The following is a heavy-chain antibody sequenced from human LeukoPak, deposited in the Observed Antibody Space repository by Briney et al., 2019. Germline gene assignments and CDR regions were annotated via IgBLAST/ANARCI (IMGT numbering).Heavy chain of an antibody. CDR3: ARDRGGTYYYDSSGYYGFDY. Sequence: GASVKVSCKASGYTFTGYYMHWVRQAPGQGLEWMGWINPDSGGTNYAQKFQGRVTMTRDTSISTAYMELSRLRSDDTAVYYCARDRGGTYYYDSSGYYGFDYWGQGTLVTVSS. CDR2: INPDSGGT. CDR1: GYTFTGYY. J-gene: IGHJ4*02. V-gene: IGHV1-2*02. D-gene: IGHD3-22*01.